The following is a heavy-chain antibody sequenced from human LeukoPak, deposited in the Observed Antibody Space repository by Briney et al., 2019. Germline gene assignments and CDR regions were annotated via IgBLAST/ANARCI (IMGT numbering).Heavy chain of an antibody. CDR3: ATRYGDY. Sequence: KTSETLSLTCAVYGGSFSGYYWSWIRQPPGKGLEWIGEINHSGSTNYNPSLKSRVTISVDTSKNQFPLKLSSVTAADTAVYYCATRYGDYWGQGTLVTVSS. J-gene: IGHJ4*02. V-gene: IGHV4-34*01. CDR2: INHSGST. CDR1: GGSFSGYY. D-gene: IGHD3-10*01.